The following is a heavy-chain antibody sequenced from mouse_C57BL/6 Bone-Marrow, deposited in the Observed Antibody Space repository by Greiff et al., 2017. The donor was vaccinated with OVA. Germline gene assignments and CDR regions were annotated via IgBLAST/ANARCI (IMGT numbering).Heavy chain of an antibody. J-gene: IGHJ1*03. CDR3: ARGGLWYFDV. V-gene: IGHV5-4*01. CDR2: ISDGGSYT. Sequence: DVQLQESGGGLVKPGGSLKLSCAASGFTFSSYAMSWVRQTPEKRLEWVATISDGGSYTYYPDNVKGRFTISRDNAKNNLYLQMSHLKSEDTAMYYCARGGLWYFDVWGTGTTVTVSS. CDR1: GFTFSSYA.